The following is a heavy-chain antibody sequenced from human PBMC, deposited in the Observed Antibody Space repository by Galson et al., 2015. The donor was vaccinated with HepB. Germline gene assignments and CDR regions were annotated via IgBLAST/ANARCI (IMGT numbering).Heavy chain of an antibody. CDR2: ISRSSTTI. D-gene: IGHD1-1*01. J-gene: IGHJ6*02. CDR1: GFSLSGFR. CDR3: ARDQNGVDGLDV. Sequence: SLRLSCAGSGFSLSGFRMNWVRQAREKGLDWVADISRSSTTINYADSVKGRFTVFRDNAKNSVYLQMNSLRAEDTAVYYRARDQNGVDGLDVWGQGTTVTVSS. V-gene: IGHV3-48*01.